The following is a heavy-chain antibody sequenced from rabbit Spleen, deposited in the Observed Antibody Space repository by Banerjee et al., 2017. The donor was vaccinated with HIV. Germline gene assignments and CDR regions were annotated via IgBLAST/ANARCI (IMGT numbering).Heavy chain of an antibody. Sequence: QSLEESGGDLVKPGASLTLTCTASGFSFSSSDYMCWVRQAPGKGLEWIACIAGSSSGFTYSATWAKGRFTCSKTSSTTVTLQMTSLTAADTATYFCARRYVGGSSTTYIMGDLWGPGTLVTVS. D-gene: IGHD8-1*01. CDR1: GFSFSSSDY. CDR3: ARRYVGGSSTTYIMGDL. V-gene: IGHV1S40*01. J-gene: IGHJ4*01. CDR2: IAGSSSGFT.